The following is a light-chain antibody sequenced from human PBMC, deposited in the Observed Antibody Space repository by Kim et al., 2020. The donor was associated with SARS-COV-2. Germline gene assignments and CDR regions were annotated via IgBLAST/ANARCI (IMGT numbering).Light chain of an antibody. V-gene: IGKV3-20*01. CDR2: GAS. Sequence: LSPGESATLPCRASQSVSSSYLAWYQQKPGQAPRLLIYGASSRATGIPDRFSGSGSGTDFTLTISRLEPEDFAVYYCQQYGSSPQTFGQGTKLEI. J-gene: IGKJ2*01. CDR3: QQYGSSPQT. CDR1: QSVSSSY.